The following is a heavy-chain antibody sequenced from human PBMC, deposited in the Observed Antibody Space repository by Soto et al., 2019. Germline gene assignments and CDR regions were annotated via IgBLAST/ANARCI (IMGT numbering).Heavy chain of an antibody. V-gene: IGHV1-46*01. Sequence: QVQLMQSGAEVKKPGASVKVSCKASGDTFTDYYIHWVRQAPGQGLEWMGTVNPSGGHTTYAQHFLGRVTTTRDTSTSTLYMELTRLTSDDTAMYCCARGGHVVVVTAALDYWGQGTLVTVSS. J-gene: IGHJ4*02. CDR3: ARGGHVVVVTAALDY. CDR1: GDTFTDYY. CDR2: VNPSGGHT. D-gene: IGHD2-21*02.